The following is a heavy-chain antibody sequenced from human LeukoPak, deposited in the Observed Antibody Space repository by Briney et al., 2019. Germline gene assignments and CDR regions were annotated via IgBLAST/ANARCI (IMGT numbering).Heavy chain of an antibody. CDR1: GFTFSSYG. CDR2: ISGRGGST. J-gene: IGHJ4*02. Sequence: QPGGSLRLSCAASGFTFSSYGMSWVRRAPGKGLEWVSAISGRGGSTYYADSVNGRFTISRDNSKNTLYLQMNSLRAEDTAVYYCAKDPPRVVPAAIGIDDYWGQGTLVTVSS. D-gene: IGHD2-2*02. V-gene: IGHV3-23*01. CDR3: AKDPPRVVPAAIGIDDY.